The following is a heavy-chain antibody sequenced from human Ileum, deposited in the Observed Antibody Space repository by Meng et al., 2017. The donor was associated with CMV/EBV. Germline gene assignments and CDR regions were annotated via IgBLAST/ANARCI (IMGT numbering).Heavy chain of an antibody. CDR3: ARSGLRGIYVDY. D-gene: IGHD4-17*01. Sequence: VPLQGSGPGLVKPSETLSLTCTVSGDFANNFYWSWIRQPAGKGLQWIGRISTSGSDNYNPSLKSRVTMSVDTSKKQFSLKLSSVTAADTAVYYCARSGLRGIYVDYWAREPWSPSPQ. CDR2: ISTSGSD. CDR1: GDFANNFY. J-gene: IGHJ4*02. V-gene: IGHV4-4*07.